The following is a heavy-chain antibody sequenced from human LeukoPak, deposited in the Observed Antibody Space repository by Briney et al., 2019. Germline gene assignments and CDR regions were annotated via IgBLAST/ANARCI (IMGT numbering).Heavy chain of an antibody. CDR2: ISGSDGRT. Sequence: GRSLTLSCTAAGFTFRTACMTWVRQVPGGLLDWVSSISGSDGRTYYEDSVKGRFTISRDNSKNTLYLQMSSLRAEDTAVYYCAKMVSDDHGYWGQGALVTVSS. D-gene: IGHD2-8*01. CDR1: GFTFRTAC. CDR3: AKMVSDDHGY. J-gene: IGHJ4*02. V-gene: IGHV3-23*01.